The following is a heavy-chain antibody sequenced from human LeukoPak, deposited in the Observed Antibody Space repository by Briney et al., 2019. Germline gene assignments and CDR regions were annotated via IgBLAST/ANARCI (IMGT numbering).Heavy chain of an antibody. J-gene: IGHJ4*02. V-gene: IGHV4-34*01. CDR3: ARVSSGYRSINY. Sequence: SETLSLTCAVYGGSFSGYYWSWIRQPPGKGLEWIGEINHSGSTNYNPSLKSRVTISVDTSKNQFSLKLSSVTAADTAVYYCARVSSGYRSINYWGQGTLVTVSS. D-gene: IGHD3-22*01. CDR1: GGSFSGYY. CDR2: INHSGST.